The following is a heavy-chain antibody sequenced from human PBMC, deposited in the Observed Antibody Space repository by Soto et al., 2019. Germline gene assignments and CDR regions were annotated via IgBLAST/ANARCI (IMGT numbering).Heavy chain of an antibody. CDR1: GGTFSSYA. J-gene: IGHJ6*02. CDR3: ATDDVDTAMPYGMDV. CDR2: IIPIFGTA. Sequence: QVQLVQSGAEVKKPGSSVKVSCTASGGTFSSYAISWVRQAPGQGLEWMGGIIPIFGTANYAQKFQGRVTMTADESTSTAYMELSSLRSEDTAVYYWATDDVDTAMPYGMDVWGQGTTVTVSS. V-gene: IGHV1-69*12. D-gene: IGHD5-18*01.